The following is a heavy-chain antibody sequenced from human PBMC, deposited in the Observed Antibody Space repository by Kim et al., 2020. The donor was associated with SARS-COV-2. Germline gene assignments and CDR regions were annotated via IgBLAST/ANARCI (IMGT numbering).Heavy chain of an antibody. CDR1: GGSISSYY. CDR2: INYSGST. D-gene: IGHD3-16*02. CDR3: ARGSLRLGELSHIVGATGFDY. V-gene: IGHV4-59*01. J-gene: IGHJ4*02. Sequence: SETLSLTCTVSGGSISSYYWSWIRQPPGKGLEWIGYINYSGSTNYNPSLKSRVTISVDTSKNQFSLKLSSVTAADTAVYYCARGSLRLGELSHIVGATGFDYWGQGTLVTVSS.